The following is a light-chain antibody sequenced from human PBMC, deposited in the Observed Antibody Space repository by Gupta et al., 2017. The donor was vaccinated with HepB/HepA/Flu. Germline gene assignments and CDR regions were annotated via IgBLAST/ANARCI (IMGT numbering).Light chain of an antibody. CDR2: NYN. CDR3: YSWDHNRNGTVFV. CDR1: TPNIGSNT. V-gene: IGLV1-44*01. Sequence: SVLTQPPSASGTPGPRVPRQTVTISCTGSTPNIGSNTVNWYQHLPGTAPKPLLYNYNQRSRGAAVPPGVSASSSSATAAITRPRAEAEDESYYYSWDHNRNGTVFVFGTGTKLTVL. J-gene: IGLJ1*01.